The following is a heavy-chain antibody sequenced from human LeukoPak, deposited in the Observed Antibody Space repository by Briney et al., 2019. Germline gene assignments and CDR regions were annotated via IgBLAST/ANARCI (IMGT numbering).Heavy chain of an antibody. Sequence: SETLSLTCTVSGGSISTYYWSWIRRPPGKGLEWIGYIYYTGSTSYNPSLKSRVTISLDTSKSQFSLRLTSVTAADTAVYYCASPGSSGRDPLNWGQGTLVTVS. V-gene: IGHV4-59*08. CDR3: ASPGSSGRDPLN. J-gene: IGHJ4*02. D-gene: IGHD5-12*01. CDR2: IYYTGST. CDR1: GGSISTYY.